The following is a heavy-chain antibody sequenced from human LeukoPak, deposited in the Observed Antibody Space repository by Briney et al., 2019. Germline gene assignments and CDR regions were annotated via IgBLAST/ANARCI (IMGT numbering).Heavy chain of an antibody. Sequence: ASVTVSCKASGGTFSNYAVAWVRQAPGQGLEWMGGIMPIFGRANYAQKFQGRVTITADKSTYTAYMEVSSLRSEDTAVYYCAREVSAVVVGGINWFDPWGQGTLVTVSS. CDR3: AREVSAVVVGGINWFDP. V-gene: IGHV1-69*06. J-gene: IGHJ5*02. CDR2: IMPIFGRA. CDR1: GGTFSNYA. D-gene: IGHD1-26*01.